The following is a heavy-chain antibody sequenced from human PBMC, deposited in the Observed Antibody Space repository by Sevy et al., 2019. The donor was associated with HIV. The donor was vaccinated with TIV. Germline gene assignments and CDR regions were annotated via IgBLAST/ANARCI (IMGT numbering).Heavy chain of an antibody. D-gene: IGHD4-17*01. CDR3: ARGPSNGDPYYYGMDV. CDR2: IYSDETT. V-gene: IGHV3-66*01. Sequence: GGSLRLSCAASGFSVNSNYMTWVRQAPGKGLEGVSAIYSDETTYHADSVKDRFTISRDNSKNMLYLQMSSLRAEDTAIYYCARGPSNGDPYYYGMDVWGQGTTVTVSS. CDR1: GFSVNSNY. J-gene: IGHJ6*02.